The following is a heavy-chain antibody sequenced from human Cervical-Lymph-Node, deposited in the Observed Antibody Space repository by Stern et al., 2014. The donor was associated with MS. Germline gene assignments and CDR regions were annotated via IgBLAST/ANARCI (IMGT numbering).Heavy chain of an antibody. CDR2: INHSGST. CDR1: GGSFSGYY. Sequence: QVQLQQWGAGLLKPSETLSLTCAVYGGSFSGYYWSWIRQPPGKGLEWIGEINHSGSTNYNPSLKSRVTISVDRSKTQFSLKLSSVTAADTAVYYCARVSDYYDSSGYLNYYYYGMDVWGQGTTVTVSS. D-gene: IGHD3-22*01. CDR3: ARVSDYYDSSGYLNYYYYGMDV. J-gene: IGHJ6*02. V-gene: IGHV4-34*01.